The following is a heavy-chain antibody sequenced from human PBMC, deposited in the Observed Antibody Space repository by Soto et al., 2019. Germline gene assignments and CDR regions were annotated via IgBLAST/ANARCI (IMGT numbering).Heavy chain of an antibody. Sequence: GGSLRLSCAASGFTFISYGMHWGRQAPGKGLEWVAVISYDGSNKYYADSVKGRFTISRDNSKNTLYLQMNSLRAEDTAVHYCAKNLQLWSQEDYFDYWGQGTLVTVSS. CDR2: ISYDGSNK. CDR3: AKNLQLWSQEDYFDY. CDR1: GFTFISYG. J-gene: IGHJ4*02. V-gene: IGHV3-30*18. D-gene: IGHD5-18*01.